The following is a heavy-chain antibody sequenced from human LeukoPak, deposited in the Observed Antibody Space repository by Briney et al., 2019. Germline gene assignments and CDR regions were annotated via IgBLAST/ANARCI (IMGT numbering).Heavy chain of an antibody. CDR1: GFTFSSYW. D-gene: IGHD6-13*01. V-gene: IGHV3-7*01. CDR2: IKQDGSEK. J-gene: IGHJ6*03. CDR3: ARSLAAAGIYYYYYYMDV. Sequence: PGGSLRLSCAASGFTFSSYWMSWVRQAPGKGLEWVANIKQDGSEKYYVDSVKGRFTISRDNAKNSLYLQMNSLRAEDTAVYYCARSLAAAGIYYYYYYMDVWGKGTTVTVSS.